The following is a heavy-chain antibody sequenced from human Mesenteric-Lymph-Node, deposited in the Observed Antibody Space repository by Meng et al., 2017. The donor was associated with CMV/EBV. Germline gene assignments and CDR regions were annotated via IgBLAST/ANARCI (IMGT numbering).Heavy chain of an antibody. D-gene: IGHD6-6*01. CDR2: ISYDGSNK. CDR3: ASGEIEYSSSSYGMDV. Sequence: LSLTCAASGFTFSSYAMHWVRQAPGKGLEWVAVISYDGSNKYYADSVKGRFTISRDNSKNTLYLQMNSLRAEDTAVYYCASGEIEYSSSSYGMDVWGQGTTVTVSS. J-gene: IGHJ6*02. V-gene: IGHV3-30-3*01. CDR1: GFTFSSYA.